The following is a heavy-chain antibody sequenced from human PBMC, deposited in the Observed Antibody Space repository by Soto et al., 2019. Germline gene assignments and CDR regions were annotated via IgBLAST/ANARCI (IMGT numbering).Heavy chain of an antibody. CDR3: ARDVGYYDSSGYPEPHNFDY. CDR2: ISGSGGST. CDR1: GFTFSSYA. D-gene: IGHD3-22*01. Sequence: PGGSLRLSCAASGFTFSSYAMSLVRQTPGKGLEWVSAISGSGGSTYYADSVKGRFTISRDNSKNTLYLQMNSLRAEDTAVYYCARDVGYYDSSGYPEPHNFDYWGQGTLVTVSS. J-gene: IGHJ4*02. V-gene: IGHV3-23*01.